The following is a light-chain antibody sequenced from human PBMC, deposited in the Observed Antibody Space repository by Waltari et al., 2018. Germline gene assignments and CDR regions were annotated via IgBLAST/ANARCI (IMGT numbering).Light chain of an antibody. CDR2: HAS. CDR1: QSVSTF. CDR3: QQRANWPPLT. J-gene: IGKJ4*01. Sequence: EIVLTQSPATLSLSPGERATLSCRASQSVSTFLAWYQQKPGQAPRLLDYHASNRATGIPARFSGRGSGTNFTLTISDLEPEDFAVYYCQQRANWPPLTFGGGTRVEIK. V-gene: IGKV3-11*01.